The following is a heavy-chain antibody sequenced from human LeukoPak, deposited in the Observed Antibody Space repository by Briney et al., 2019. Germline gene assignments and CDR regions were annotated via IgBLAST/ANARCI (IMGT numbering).Heavy chain of an antibody. V-gene: IGHV7-4-1*02. D-gene: IGHD2-2*01. CDR2: IHPSTGNP. J-gene: IGHJ5*02. Sequence: AASVKVSCKASGYTFTNYAMNWVRQAPGQGLEWMGWIHPSTGNPTYAQGFTGRFVFSLDTSVSTTYLQISSLKAEDTAVYYCAREIVVVPAAINWFDPWGQGTLVTVSS. CDR1: GYTFTNYA. CDR3: AREIVVVPAAINWFDP.